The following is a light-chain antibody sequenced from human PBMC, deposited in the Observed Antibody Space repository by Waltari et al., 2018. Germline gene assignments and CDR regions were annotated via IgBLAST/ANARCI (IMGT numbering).Light chain of an antibody. Sequence: EIVLTQSPATLSLSPGERATLSCRASQSVSNFLAWYQQKPGQAPRLLIYEASKRATGIPARFSGSWSGTDFTLTISSLEPEDFAVYYCQQRANWPPLTFGGGTKVEIK. CDR1: QSVSNF. V-gene: IGKV3-11*01. J-gene: IGKJ4*01. CDR3: QQRANWPPLT. CDR2: EAS.